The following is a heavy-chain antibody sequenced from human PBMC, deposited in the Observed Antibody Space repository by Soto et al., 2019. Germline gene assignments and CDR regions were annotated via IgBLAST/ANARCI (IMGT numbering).Heavy chain of an antibody. Sequence: GSLRLSCAASGFNFSSYWMSRVRQASGKGLEWVPNRKQDGSEKYYVDRVKGRFTISRDNAKNSLYLQMNSLRAEDTAVYYCARGGYCGSTSCYNCDYWGQGTLVTVSS. D-gene: IGHD2-2*02. J-gene: IGHJ4*02. CDR2: RKQDGSEK. V-gene: IGHV3-7*01. CDR3: ARGGYCGSTSCYNCDY. CDR1: GFNFSSYW.